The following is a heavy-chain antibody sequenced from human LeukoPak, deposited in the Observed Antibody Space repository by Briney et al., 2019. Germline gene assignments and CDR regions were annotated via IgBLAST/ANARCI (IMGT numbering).Heavy chain of an antibody. V-gene: IGHV3-23*01. CDR1: GFTFSSYA. D-gene: IGHD3-3*01. CDR2: ISGSGGST. J-gene: IGHJ6*02. CDR3: AKADYDFWSGYYPAWYYYGMDV. Sequence: GGSLRLSCTASGFTFSSYAMSWVRQAPGKGLEWVSAISGSGGSTYYADSVKGRFTISRDNSKNTLYLQMNSLRAEDTAVYYCAKADYDFWSGYYPAWYYYGMDVWGQGTTVTVSS.